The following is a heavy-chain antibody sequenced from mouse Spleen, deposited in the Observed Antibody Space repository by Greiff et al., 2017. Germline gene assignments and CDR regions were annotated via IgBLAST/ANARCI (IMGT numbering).Heavy chain of an antibody. CDR2: IWSGGST. J-gene: IGHJ1*03. D-gene: IGHD2-1*01. V-gene: IGHV2-2*01. Sequence: QVQLKQSGPGLVQPSQSLSITCTVSGFSLTSYGVHWVRQSPGKGLEWLGVIWSGGSTDYNAAFISRLSISKDNSKSQVFFKMNSLQADDTAIYYCARFYYGNYWYFDVWGTGTTVTVSS. CDR3: ARFYYGNYWYFDV. CDR1: GFSLTSYG.